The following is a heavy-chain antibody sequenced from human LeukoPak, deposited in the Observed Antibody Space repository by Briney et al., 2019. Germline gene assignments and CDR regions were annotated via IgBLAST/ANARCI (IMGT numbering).Heavy chain of an antibody. CDR1: GFTFSSYA. V-gene: IGHV3-23*01. CDR3: AKEGGLRIAAAFVVDIDY. Sequence: PGGSLRLSCAASGFTFSSYAMSWVRQAPGMGPEWVSAISGGADNTYYADSVKGRFTISRDNSKHTLYLQMNSLRAEDTAVYYCAKEGGLRIAAAFVVDIDYWGQGTLVTVSS. J-gene: IGHJ4*02. D-gene: IGHD6-13*01. CDR2: ISGGADNT.